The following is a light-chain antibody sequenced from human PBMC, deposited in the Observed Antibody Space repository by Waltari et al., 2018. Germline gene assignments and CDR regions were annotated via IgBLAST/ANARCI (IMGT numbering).Light chain of an antibody. CDR1: SSDVGSYNY. CDR3: CSFTTTNTWV. V-gene: IGLV2-14*01. CDR2: EVN. J-gene: IGLJ2*01. Sequence: QSALTQPASVSGSPGQSITISCTGNSSDVGSYNYVSWYQQHPGKTPRLMIYEVNNLPSGVSNRFSASKSGDTASLTISGLQAEDEADYYCCSFTTTNTWVFGGGTKLTVL.